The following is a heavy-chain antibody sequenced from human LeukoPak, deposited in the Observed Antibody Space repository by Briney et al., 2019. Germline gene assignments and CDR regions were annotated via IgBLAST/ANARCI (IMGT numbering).Heavy chain of an antibody. J-gene: IGHJ4*02. V-gene: IGHV3-11*06. CDR3: ARKTYYYDSGSYSKSYYFDY. CDR2: LSRSSTDT. D-gene: IGHD3-10*01. CDR1: GFTFTDFY. Sequence: MPGGSLRLSCAASGFTFTDFYMSWIRPAPGKGLEWLSDLSRSSTDTNYADSVKGRFTISRDNAKNSLFLQLNSLRAEDTAVYYCARKTYYYDSGSYSKSYYFDYWGQGTLVTVSS.